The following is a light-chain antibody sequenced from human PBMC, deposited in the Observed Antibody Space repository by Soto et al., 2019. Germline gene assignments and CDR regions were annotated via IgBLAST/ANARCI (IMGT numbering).Light chain of an antibody. Sequence: QSALTQPASVSGSPGQSSTISCTGTSSDVGGYNYGSWYQHHPGKAPELMIYDVTNRPSGVSHRFSGSKSGNSASLTISGLTAEDEADYYCSSYTGSSPSDVVGAGTKLTV. CDR2: DVT. J-gene: IGLJ1*01. V-gene: IGLV2-14*03. CDR1: SSDVGGYNY. CDR3: SSYTGSSPSDV.